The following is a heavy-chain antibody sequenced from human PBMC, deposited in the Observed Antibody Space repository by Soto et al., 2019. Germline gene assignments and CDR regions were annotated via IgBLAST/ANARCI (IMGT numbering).Heavy chain of an antibody. D-gene: IGHD1-26*01. V-gene: IGHV1-24*01. CDR3: AVGYYYYYYGMAV. J-gene: IGHJ6*02. CDR2: IDPKDGET. CDR1: GYTLTELS. Sequence: ASVKVSCKVSGYTLTELSMHWVRQAPGKGLEWMGGIDPKDGETIYAQKFQGRVTMTKDTSTSTAYMELSRLRSEDTAVYYCAVGYYYYYYGMAVWGQGTTVTVSS.